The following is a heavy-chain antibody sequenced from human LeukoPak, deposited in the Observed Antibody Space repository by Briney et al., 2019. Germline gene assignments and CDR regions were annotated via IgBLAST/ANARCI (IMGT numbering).Heavy chain of an antibody. J-gene: IGHJ4*02. Sequence: SETLSLTCTVSGASISRSDYFWGWIRQPPGKGREWIGRIYYSGSTYYSPSLKGRVTISVDTSKNQFSLKLDSVTAADTAVYYCARSSEYGDPFNYWGQGTLVTVSS. CDR1: GASISRSDYF. V-gene: IGHV4-39*01. D-gene: IGHD4-17*01. CDR3: ARSSEYGDPFNY. CDR2: IYYSGST.